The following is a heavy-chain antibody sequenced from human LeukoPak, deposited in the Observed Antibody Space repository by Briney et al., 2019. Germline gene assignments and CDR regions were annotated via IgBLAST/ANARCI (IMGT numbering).Heavy chain of an antibody. J-gene: IGHJ6*02. CDR3: AKEVAAADYYYYYYGMDV. V-gene: IGHV3-23*01. Sequence: GGSLRLSCAASGFTFSSYAMSWVRQAPGKGLEWVSAISGSGGSTYYADSVKGQFTISRDNSKNTLYLQMNSLRAEDTAVYYCAKEVAAADYYYYYYGMDVWGQGTTVTVSS. D-gene: IGHD6-13*01. CDR1: GFTFSSYA. CDR2: ISGSGGST.